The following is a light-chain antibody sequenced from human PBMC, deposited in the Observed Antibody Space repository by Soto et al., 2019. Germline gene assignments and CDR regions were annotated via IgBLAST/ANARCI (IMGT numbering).Light chain of an antibody. CDR3: QHYGSSVLT. CDR2: GAS. CDR1: QGLISSY. V-gene: IGKV3-20*01. Sequence: EIVLTQSPGTLSLSPGEGASLSCRASQGLISSYIAWYQQKPGQAPRLLIFGASSRATGIPDRFSGSGSGTDFTLTISRLEPEDFAVYYCQHYGSSVLTFGPGTKVDIK. J-gene: IGKJ3*01.